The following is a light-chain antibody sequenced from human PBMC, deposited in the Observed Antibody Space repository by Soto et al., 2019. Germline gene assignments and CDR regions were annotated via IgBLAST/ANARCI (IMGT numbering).Light chain of an antibody. CDR1: SSDVGSYNL. J-gene: IGLJ1*01. CDR2: EVS. Sequence: QSVLTQPASVSGSPGQSITISCSGTSSDVGSYNLVSWYQQYPGKAPKLMIYEVSKRPSGVSNRFSGSKSGNTASLIISGLQAEDEADYYCCSYAGSSTYVFGTGTKLTVL. CDR3: CSYAGSSTYV. V-gene: IGLV2-23*02.